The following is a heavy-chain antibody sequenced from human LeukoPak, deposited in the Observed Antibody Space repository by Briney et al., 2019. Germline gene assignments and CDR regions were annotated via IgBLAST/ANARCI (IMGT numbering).Heavy chain of an antibody. Sequence: GASVKVSCKASGYTFTGYYMHWVRQAPGQGLEWMGWINPNNGNTNYAQKLQGRVTMTTDTSTSTAYMELRSLRSDDTAVYYCARGDSAEMVPLDYWGQGTLVTVSS. CDR3: ARGDSAEMVPLDY. J-gene: IGHJ4*02. CDR2: INPNNGNT. V-gene: IGHV1-18*04. D-gene: IGHD2-8*01. CDR1: GYTFTGYY.